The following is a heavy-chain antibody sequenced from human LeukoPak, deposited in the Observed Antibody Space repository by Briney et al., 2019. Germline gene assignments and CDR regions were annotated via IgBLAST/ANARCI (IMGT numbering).Heavy chain of an antibody. D-gene: IGHD3-10*01. CDR3: ASSYGSGSYYNHYFDY. V-gene: IGHV4-38-2*02. CDR1: DSSINSDYY. Sequence: SETLSLTCTVSDSSINSDYYWGWIRQPPGKGLEWIGSIYHRGSTNYNPSLKSRVTISVDTSKNQFSLKLSSVTAADTAVYYCASSYGSGSYYNHYFDYWGQGTLVTVSS. J-gene: IGHJ4*02. CDR2: IYHRGST.